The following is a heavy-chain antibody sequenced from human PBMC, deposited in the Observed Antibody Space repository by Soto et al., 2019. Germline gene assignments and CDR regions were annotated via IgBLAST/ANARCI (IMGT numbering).Heavy chain of an antibody. D-gene: IGHD3-22*01. J-gene: IGHJ3*02. CDR3: ARERDLLRITMIKSSPRGAFDI. CDR2: ISSSSSTI. V-gene: IGHV3-48*02. Sequence: QPGGSLRLSCAASGFTFSSYSMNWVRQAPGKGLERVSYISSSSSTIYYADSVKGRFTISRDNAKNSLYLQMNSLRDEDTAVYYCARERDLLRITMIKSSPRGAFDIWGQGTMVTVSS. CDR1: GFTFSSYS.